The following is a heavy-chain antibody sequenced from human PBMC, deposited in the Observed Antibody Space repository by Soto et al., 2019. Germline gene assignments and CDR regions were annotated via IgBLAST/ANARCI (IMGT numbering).Heavy chain of an antibody. J-gene: IGHJ4*02. CDR2: ISSSSSTI. V-gene: IGHV3-48*01. Sequence: GGSLRLSCAASGFTFSSYSMNWVRQAPGKGLEWVSYISSSSSTIYYADSVKGRFTNSRDNAKNSLYLQMNSLRAEDTAVYYCAREAYCTNGVCYTLDFDYWGQGTLVTVSS. CDR3: AREAYCTNGVCYTLDFDY. CDR1: GFTFSSYS. D-gene: IGHD2-8*01.